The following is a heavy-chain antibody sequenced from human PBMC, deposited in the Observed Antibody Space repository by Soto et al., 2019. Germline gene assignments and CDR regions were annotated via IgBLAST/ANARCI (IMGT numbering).Heavy chain of an antibody. J-gene: IGHJ6*02. CDR3: ANSRIVGATDNNNYYYYYGMDV. CDR1: GFTFSSYG. CDR2: ISYDGSNK. D-gene: IGHD1-26*01. V-gene: IGHV3-30*18. Sequence: PGGSLRLSCAASGFTFSSYGMHWVRQAPGKGLEWVAVISYDGSNKYYADSVKGRFTISRDNSKNTLYLQMNSLRAEDTAVYYCANSRIVGATDNNNYYYYYGMDVWGQGTTVT.